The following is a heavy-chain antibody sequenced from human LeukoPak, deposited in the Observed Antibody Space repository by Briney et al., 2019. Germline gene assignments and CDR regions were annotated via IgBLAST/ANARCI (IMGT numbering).Heavy chain of an antibody. CDR2: ISSSGSTI. Sequence: GGTLRLSCAASGFTFSSYAMSWARQAPGKGLEWVSYISSSGSTIYYADSVKGRFTISRDNAKNSLYLQMNSLRAEDTAVYYCAELGITMIGGVWGKGTTVTISS. J-gene: IGHJ6*04. CDR3: AELGITMIGGV. CDR1: GFTFSSYA. D-gene: IGHD3-10*02. V-gene: IGHV3-48*03.